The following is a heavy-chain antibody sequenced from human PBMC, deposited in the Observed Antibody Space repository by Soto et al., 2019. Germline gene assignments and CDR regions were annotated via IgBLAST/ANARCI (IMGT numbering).Heavy chain of an antibody. CDR1: GFTVISNH. J-gene: IGHJ4*02. V-gene: IGHV3-53*01. CDR2: IYSGGAT. Sequence: GSLRGSCAASGFTVISNHINWCRQAPGKGLEWVSVIYSGGATYYADSVKGRFTISRDNSKNTLYLKMNILRAEDTAVYYCARDAAVAGFFDYWRQGSLVTVS. D-gene: IGHD6-19*01. CDR3: ARDAAVAGFFDY.